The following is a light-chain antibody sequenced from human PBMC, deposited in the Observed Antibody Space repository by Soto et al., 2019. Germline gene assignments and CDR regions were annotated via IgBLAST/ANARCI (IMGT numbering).Light chain of an antibody. J-gene: IGKJ1*01. V-gene: IGKV1-8*01. Sequence: AIRMTQSTSSFSASTGDRVTITCRASQGISSYLAWYQQKPGKAPKLLISAASTLQSGVPSRFSGSGSGTDFTLTISCLQSEDFATYYCQQYYSYPLTFGQGTKVEIK. CDR2: AAS. CDR1: QGISSY. CDR3: QQYYSYPLT.